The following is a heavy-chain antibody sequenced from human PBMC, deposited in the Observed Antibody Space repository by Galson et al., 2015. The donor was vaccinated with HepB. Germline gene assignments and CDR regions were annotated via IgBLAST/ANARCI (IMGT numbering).Heavy chain of an antibody. J-gene: IGHJ4*02. D-gene: IGHD3-10*01. Sequence: SLRLSCAASGFTFSSYGMHWVRQAPGKGLEWVAVISYDGSNKYYADSVKGRFTISRDNSKNTLYLQMNSLRAEDTAVYYCAKDQGVGYYGSGGCGYWGQGTLVTVSS. CDR2: ISYDGSNK. CDR1: GFTFSSYG. CDR3: AKDQGVGYYGSGGCGY. V-gene: IGHV3-30*18.